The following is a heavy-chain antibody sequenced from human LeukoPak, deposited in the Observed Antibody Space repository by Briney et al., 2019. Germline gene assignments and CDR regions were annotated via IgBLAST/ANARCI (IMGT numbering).Heavy chain of an antibody. V-gene: IGHV4-4*07. D-gene: IGHD6-13*01. CDR2: IYSSGST. CDR1: GGFISSYY. J-gene: IGHJ5*02. CDR3: ARGSSSSWYWFDP. Sequence: SETLSLTCTVSGGFISSYYWSWLRQPAGKGLEWIGRIYSSGSTNYNPSLKSRVTMSVDTSKNQFSLKLSSVTAADTAVYYCARGSSSSWYWFDPWGQGTLVTVSS.